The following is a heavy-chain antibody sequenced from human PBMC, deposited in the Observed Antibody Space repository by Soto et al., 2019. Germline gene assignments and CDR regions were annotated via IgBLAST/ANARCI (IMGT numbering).Heavy chain of an antibody. CDR1: GFTFRSYV. J-gene: IGHJ4*02. CDR2: TSYDRSNK. V-gene: IGHV3-30*19. Sequence: QVQLVESGGGVVQPGASLRLSCVGSGFTFRSYVIHWVRQAPGKGLEWVAVTSYDRSNKYYDDSVKGRFTISRDNSRNTVDLHMDSLRLEDTALYYCARWGTTGGLDVWGQGTLVSVSS. CDR3: ARWGTTGGLDV. D-gene: IGHD3-16*01.